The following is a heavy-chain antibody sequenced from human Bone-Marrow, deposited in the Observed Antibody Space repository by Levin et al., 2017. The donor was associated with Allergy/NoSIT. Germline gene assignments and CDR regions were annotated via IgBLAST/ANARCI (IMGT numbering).Heavy chain of an antibody. D-gene: IGHD5-12*01. J-gene: IGHJ4*02. V-gene: IGHV3-23*03. CDR3: AKKYGLGNGYDLFDY. CDR2: INNGGTST. CDR1: GFTFSTYG. Sequence: GESLKISCAASGFTFSTYGMTWVRQAPGKGLEWVSFINNGGTSTYYADSVKGRFTISRDNSKNMLFLQMDSLRAEDTAVYYCAKKYGLGNGYDLFDYWGRGTLVTASS.